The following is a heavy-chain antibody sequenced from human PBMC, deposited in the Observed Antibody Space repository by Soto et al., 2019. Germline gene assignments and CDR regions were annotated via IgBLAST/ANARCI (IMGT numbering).Heavy chain of an antibody. J-gene: IGHJ4*02. CDR1: GGSLSGYY. Sequence: ETLSLTCAVYGGSLSGYYWSWIRQPPGKGLEWIGEINHSGSTNYNPSLKSRVTISVDTSKNQFSLKLSSVTAADTAVYYCARGWGRIFDYWGQGTLVTSPQ. CDR2: INHSGST. CDR3: ARGWGRIFDY. V-gene: IGHV4-34*01. D-gene: IGHD7-27*01.